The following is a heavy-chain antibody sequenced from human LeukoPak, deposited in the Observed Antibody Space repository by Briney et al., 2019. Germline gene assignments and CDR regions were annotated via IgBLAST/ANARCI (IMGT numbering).Heavy chain of an antibody. D-gene: IGHD2-2*01. CDR2: ISGSGGST. J-gene: IGHJ5*02. Sequence: GGSLRLSCAASGFTFSCYAMSWVRQAPGKGLEWVSAISGSGGSTYYADSVKGRFTISRDNSKNTLYLQMNSLRAEDTAVYYCAKRGGPPAAISRPLDPWGQGTLVTVSS. V-gene: IGHV3-23*01. CDR3: AKRGGPPAAISRPLDP. CDR1: GFTFSCYA.